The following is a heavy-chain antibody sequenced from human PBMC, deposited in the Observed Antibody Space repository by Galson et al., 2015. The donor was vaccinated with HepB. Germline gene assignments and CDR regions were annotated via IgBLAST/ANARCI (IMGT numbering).Heavy chain of an antibody. D-gene: IGHD3-3*01. CDR3: ARDPIRITIFGVVIISGSNYYGMDV. V-gene: IGHV3-30*04. CDR2: ISYDGSNK. J-gene: IGHJ6*02. Sequence: SLRLSCAASGFTFSSYAMHWVRQAPGKGLEWVAVISYDGSNKYYADSVKGRFTISRDNSKNTLYLQMNSLRAEDTAVYYCARDPIRITIFGVVIISGSNYYGMDVWGQGTTVTVSS. CDR1: GFTFSSYA.